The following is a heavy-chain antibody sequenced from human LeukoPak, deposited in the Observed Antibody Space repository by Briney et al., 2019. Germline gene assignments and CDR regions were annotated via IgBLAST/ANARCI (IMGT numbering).Heavy chain of an antibody. D-gene: IGHD2-8*01. Sequence: GASVKVSCKASGGTFNNYAISWVRQAPGQGLEWMGGIIPIFGTANYAQNVQGRVTMTTDTSTSTAYMELRSLRSDDTAVYYCALIPYCTTITCYFLDYWGQGTLVTVSS. J-gene: IGHJ4*02. CDR2: IIPIFGTA. CDR3: ALIPYCTTITCYFLDY. CDR1: GGTFNNYA. V-gene: IGHV1-69*05.